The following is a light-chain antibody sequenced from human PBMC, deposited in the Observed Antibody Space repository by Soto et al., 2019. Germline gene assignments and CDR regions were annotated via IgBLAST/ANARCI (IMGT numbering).Light chain of an antibody. CDR2: GNS. CDR3: QSYDSSLSGYV. CDR1: SSNIGAGYD. V-gene: IGLV1-40*01. J-gene: IGLJ1*01. Sequence: QSVLTQPPSVSGAPGQRVTISCTGSSSNIGAGYDVHWYQQLPGTAPKLLIYGNSNRPSGVPDRFSGSKSGTSASLAITGLQAEDEADSYCQSYDSSLSGYVFGPGTKVTVL.